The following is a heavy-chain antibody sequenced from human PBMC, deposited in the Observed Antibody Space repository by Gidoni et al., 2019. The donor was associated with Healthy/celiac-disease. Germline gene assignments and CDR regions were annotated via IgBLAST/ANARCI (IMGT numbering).Heavy chain of an antibody. Sequence: QVQLVQSGAEVKKPGASVKVSCKASGYTFTSYGISWVRQAPGQGLEWMGWISAYNGNTNYAQKLQGRVTMTTDTSTSTAYMELRSLRSDDTAVYYCARASLNFDWLLRPSPDWYFDLWGRGTLVTVSS. CDR3: ARASLNFDWLLRPSPDWYFDL. V-gene: IGHV1-18*01. D-gene: IGHD3-9*01. CDR2: ISAYNGNT. CDR1: GYTFTSYG. J-gene: IGHJ2*01.